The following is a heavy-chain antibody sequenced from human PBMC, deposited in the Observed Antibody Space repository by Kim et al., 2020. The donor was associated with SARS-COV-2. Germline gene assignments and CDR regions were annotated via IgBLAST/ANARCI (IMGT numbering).Heavy chain of an antibody. Sequence: PSLKSRVTISVDTSKNQFSLRLSSVTAADTAVYYCAGLGGGSGISFHFDYWGQGTLVTVSS. J-gene: IGHJ4*02. CDR3: AGLGGGSGISFHFDY. V-gene: IGHV4-39*01. D-gene: IGHD6-19*01.